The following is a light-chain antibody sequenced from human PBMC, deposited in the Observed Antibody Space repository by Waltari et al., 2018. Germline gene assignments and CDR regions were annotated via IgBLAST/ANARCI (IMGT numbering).Light chain of an antibody. CDR1: ISDVGGYNY. CDR2: DVT. CDR3: SSFTSSSTLV. Sequence: QSALTQPVSVSGSPGQSITISCTGTISDVGGYNYVAWYQQHPGKAPKLLIYDVTNRPSGVSNLFSGSKSGNTASLTISGLQAEDEADYHCSSFTSSSTLVFGTGTKVTVL. J-gene: IGLJ1*01. V-gene: IGLV2-14*03.